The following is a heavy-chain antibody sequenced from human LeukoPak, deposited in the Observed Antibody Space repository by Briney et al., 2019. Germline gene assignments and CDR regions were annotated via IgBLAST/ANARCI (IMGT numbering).Heavy chain of an antibody. D-gene: IGHD2-21*02. CDR3: ARGGVTRRFYYYYMDV. J-gene: IGHJ6*03. CDR2: IEQDGSEK. CDR1: GFTFSSYW. V-gene: IGHV3-7*04. Sequence: GGSLRLSCAASGFTFSSYWMTWVRQAPGEGLEWVANIEQDGSEKYYVDSVKGRFTISRDNAKNSLYLQMNSLRAEDTAVYYCARGGVTRRFYYYYMDVWGKGTTVTVSS.